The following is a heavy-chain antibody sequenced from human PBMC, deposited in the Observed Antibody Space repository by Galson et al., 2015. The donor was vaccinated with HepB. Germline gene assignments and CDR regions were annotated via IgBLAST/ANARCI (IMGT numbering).Heavy chain of an antibody. Sequence: SVKVSCKASGYTFTSYYMHWVRQAPGQGLEWMGIINPSGGSTSYAQKFQGRVTMTRDTSTSTVYMELNSLRAEDTAVYYCARDTGGVGATGGWQGGAFDIWGQGTMVTVSS. D-gene: IGHD1-26*01. J-gene: IGHJ3*02. V-gene: IGHV1-46*01. CDR3: ARDTGGVGATGGWQGGAFDI. CDR1: GYTFTSYY. CDR2: INPSGGST.